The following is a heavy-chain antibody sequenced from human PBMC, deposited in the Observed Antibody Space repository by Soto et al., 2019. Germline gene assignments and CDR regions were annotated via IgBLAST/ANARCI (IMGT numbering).Heavy chain of an antibody. V-gene: IGHV3-30*18. CDR1: GFTFSSYG. CDR2: ISYDGSNK. Sequence: GGSLRLSCAASGFTFSSYGMHWVRQAPGKGLEWVAVISYDGSNKYYADSVKGRFTISRDNSKNTLYLQMNSLRAEDTAVYYCAKPLGYCSGGSCLFDYWGQGTLVTVSS. D-gene: IGHD2-15*01. CDR3: AKPLGYCSGGSCLFDY. J-gene: IGHJ4*02.